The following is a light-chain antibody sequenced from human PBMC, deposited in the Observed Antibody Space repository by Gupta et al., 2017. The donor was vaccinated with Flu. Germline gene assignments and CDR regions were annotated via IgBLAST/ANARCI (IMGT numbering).Light chain of an antibody. CDR3: SSYTSSSTL. Sequence: QSALTRPASVSGSPGQSITISCTGTSSDVGGYNYVSWYQQHPGKAPKLMIYEVSNRPSGVSNRFSGSKSGNTASLTISGLQAEDEADYYCSSYTSSSTLFGGGTKLTVL. J-gene: IGLJ3*02. CDR1: SSDVGGYNY. CDR2: EVS. V-gene: IGLV2-14*01.